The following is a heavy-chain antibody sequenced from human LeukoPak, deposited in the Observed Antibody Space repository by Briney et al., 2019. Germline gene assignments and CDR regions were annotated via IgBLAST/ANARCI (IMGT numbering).Heavy chain of an antibody. CDR1: GGSISSYY. CDR2: IYYSGST. CDR3: ARQRYNWNHNYFDY. J-gene: IGHJ4*02. D-gene: IGHD1-1*01. Sequence: SETLSLTCTVSGGSISSYYWSWIRQPPGKGLEWIGYIYYSGSTNYNPSLKSRVTISVDTSKNQFSLKLSSVTAADTAVYYCARQRYNWNHNYFDYWGQGTLVTVSS. V-gene: IGHV4-59*01.